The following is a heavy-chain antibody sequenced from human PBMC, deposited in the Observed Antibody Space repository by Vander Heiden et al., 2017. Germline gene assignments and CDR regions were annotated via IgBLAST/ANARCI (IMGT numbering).Heavy chain of an antibody. V-gene: IGHV3-48*02. Sequence: EVQLVESGGGLVQPGGSLRLSCAASGFTFSSYSMNWVRQAPGKGLEWVSYISSSSSTIYYADSVKGRFTISRDNAKNSLYLQMNSLRDEDTAVYYCARDLFDGPWVDYYYYGMDVWGQGTTVTVSS. CDR3: ARDLFDGPWVDYYYYGMDV. CDR2: ISSSSSTI. CDR1: GFTFSSYS. D-gene: IGHD2-15*01. J-gene: IGHJ6*02.